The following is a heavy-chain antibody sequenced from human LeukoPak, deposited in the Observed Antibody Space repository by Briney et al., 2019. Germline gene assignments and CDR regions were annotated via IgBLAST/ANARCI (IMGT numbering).Heavy chain of an antibody. D-gene: IGHD3-9*01. Sequence: ASVKVSCKASGGTFSSYAISWVRQAPGQGLEWMGGIIPIFGTANYAQKFQGRVTITADESTSTAYMELSSLRSEDTAVYYCARGGLQLRCFDWFDYWGQGTLVTVSS. CDR1: GGTFSSYA. J-gene: IGHJ4*02. CDR2: IIPIFGTA. V-gene: IGHV1-69*01. CDR3: ARGGLQLRCFDWFDY.